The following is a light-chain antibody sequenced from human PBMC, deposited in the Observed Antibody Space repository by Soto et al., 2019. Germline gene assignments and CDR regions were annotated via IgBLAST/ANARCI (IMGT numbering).Light chain of an antibody. CDR1: SSNIGAGYD. CDR2: GNN. CDR3: QSYDRSLSGTV. J-gene: IGLJ3*02. Sequence: QSVLTQPPSVSGAPGQSVTISCTGSSSNIGAGYDVHWYKQLPGTAPKLLIFGNNNRPSGVPDRFSGSKFGPSASLAITGLQDDDEADYYCQSYDRSLSGTVLGGGTKLTVL. V-gene: IGLV1-40*01.